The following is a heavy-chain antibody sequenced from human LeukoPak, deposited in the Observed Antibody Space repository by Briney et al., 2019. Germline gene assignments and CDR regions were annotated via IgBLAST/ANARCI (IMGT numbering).Heavy chain of an antibody. Sequence: SETLSLTCAVYGGSFSGYYWSWIRQPPGKGLEWIGEINHSGSTNYNPSLKSRVTISVDTSKNQFSLKLSSVTAADTAVYYRARAAGDTAMAFDYWGQGTLVTVSS. D-gene: IGHD5-18*01. V-gene: IGHV4-34*01. CDR1: GGSFSGYY. CDR3: ARAAGDTAMAFDY. J-gene: IGHJ4*02. CDR2: INHSGST.